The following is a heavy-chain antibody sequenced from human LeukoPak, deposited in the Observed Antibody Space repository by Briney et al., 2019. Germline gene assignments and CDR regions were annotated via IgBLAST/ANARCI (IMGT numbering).Heavy chain of an antibody. CDR1: GFTFITYA. V-gene: IGHV3-23*01. CDR2: ISGSGTGGRT. Sequence: GGSLRLSCAASGFTFITYAMSWVRQAPGKGLEWVSGISGSGTGGRTYYADSVKGRFTISRDNSKNTLYLQMNSLRAEDTAVYYCARDPAVVVITDFLWAFDIWGQGTMVTVSS. J-gene: IGHJ3*02. D-gene: IGHD3-22*01. CDR3: ARDPAVVVITDFLWAFDI.